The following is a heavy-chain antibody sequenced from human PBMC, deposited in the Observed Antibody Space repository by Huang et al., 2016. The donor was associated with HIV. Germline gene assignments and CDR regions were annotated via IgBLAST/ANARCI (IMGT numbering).Heavy chain of an antibody. Sequence: QVQLQQWGAGLLRPSETLSLTCAVYGGSFSGYYGTGIRQPPGKGLAWIGEIYHSGSTNSNPSLKSRVTISVDTSRNQFSLTLTSVTAADTAVYYCARGQGGYYYYYMDVWGKGTTVTVSS. CDR3: ARGQGGYYYYYMDV. CDR2: IYHSGST. CDR1: GGSFSGYY. V-gene: IGHV4-34*01. J-gene: IGHJ6*03.